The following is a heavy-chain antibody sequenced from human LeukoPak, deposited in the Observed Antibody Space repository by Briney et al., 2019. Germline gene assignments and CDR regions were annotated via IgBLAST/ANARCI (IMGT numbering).Heavy chain of an antibody. CDR2: ITSSSTYM. J-gene: IGHJ6*03. V-gene: IGHV3-21*01. CDR1: GFTFNSYN. CDR3: ARDPYSGSYWNYYYYYMDV. D-gene: IGHD1-26*01. Sequence: GGSLRLSCAASGFTFNSYNMNWVRQAPGKGLEWVSSITSSSTYMYYADSVKGRFTISRDNARNSLYLQMNSLRAEDTAVYYCARDPYSGSYWNYYYYYMDVWGKGTTVTVSS.